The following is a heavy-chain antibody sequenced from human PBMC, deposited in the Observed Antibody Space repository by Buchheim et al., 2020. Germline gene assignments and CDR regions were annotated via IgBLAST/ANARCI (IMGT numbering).Heavy chain of an antibody. CDR3: ATQTYFDLTDY. Sequence: EVQLVESGGGLVKPGGSLRLSCAASGFTFSNAWMNWVRQTPGKGLEWVGRIKSKTDGGTADYAAPVKDRFTISRDDSENTLYLQMNSLRTEDTAVYYCATQTYFDLTDYWGQGTL. J-gene: IGHJ4*02. D-gene: IGHD3-3*01. CDR1: GFTFSNAW. V-gene: IGHV3-15*01. CDR2: IKSKTDGGTA.